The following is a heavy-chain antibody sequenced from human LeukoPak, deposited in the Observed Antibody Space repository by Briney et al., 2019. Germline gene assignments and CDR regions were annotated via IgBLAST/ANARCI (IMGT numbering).Heavy chain of an antibody. V-gene: IGHV3-21*01. CDR2: ISSSSSYI. Sequence: PGGSLRLSCAASGFSFSSYSMNWVRQAPGKGLEWVSSISSSSSYIYYADSVKGRFTISRDNAKNSLYLQMNSLRAEDTAVYYCARGVIAATFVDYWGQGTLVTVSS. CDR1: GFSFSSYS. CDR3: ARGVIAATFVDY. J-gene: IGHJ4*02. D-gene: IGHD2-15*01.